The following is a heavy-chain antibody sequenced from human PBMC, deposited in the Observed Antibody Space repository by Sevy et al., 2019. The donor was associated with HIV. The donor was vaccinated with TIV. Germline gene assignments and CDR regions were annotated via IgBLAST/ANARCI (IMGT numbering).Heavy chain of an antibody. CDR1: GFTFGDYA. CDR3: TRSFSVTWYPHF. D-gene: IGHD6-13*01. J-gene: IGHJ4*02. CDR2: IRTTPSGGTT. V-gene: IGHV3-49*03. Sequence: GWSLRLSCTTSGFTFGDYAMGWFRQAPGKGLEWVGFIRTTPSGGTTDYAASVKGTFIISRDDSKSIAYLQMNSLKTEDTAVYYCTRSFSVTWYPHFGGQGTLVTVSS.